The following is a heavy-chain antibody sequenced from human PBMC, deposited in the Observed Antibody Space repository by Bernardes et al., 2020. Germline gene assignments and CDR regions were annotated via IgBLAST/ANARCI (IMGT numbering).Heavy chain of an antibody. V-gene: IGHV2-70*04. D-gene: IGHD2-15*01. CDR1: GLSLAKTGMR. CDR2: IDWDDDK. Sequence: SHHAPGNPTLTLTLTCTFSGLSLAKTGMRVSWIRQPPGKALEWLARIDWDDDKFYSTSLKTRRTISKDNSKNQVVLTMTNMDPVDTATYYCTRATRINGWFDRWGLAPLVTV. CDR3: TRATRINGWFDR. J-gene: IGHJ5*02.